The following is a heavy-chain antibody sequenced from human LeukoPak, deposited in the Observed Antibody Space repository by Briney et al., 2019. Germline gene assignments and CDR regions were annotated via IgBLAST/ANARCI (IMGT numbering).Heavy chain of an antibody. CDR1: GFTFSKYA. J-gene: IGHJ3*02. V-gene: IGHV3-7*01. Sequence: GGSLRLSCAASGFTFSKYAMTWVRQAPGKGLEWVANMNQDGSETYYVDSVKGRFTISRDNAKNSLYLEMNSLRGDDTAVYYCAGGDAFDIWGQGTMVTVSS. CDR3: AGGDAFDI. CDR2: MNQDGSET.